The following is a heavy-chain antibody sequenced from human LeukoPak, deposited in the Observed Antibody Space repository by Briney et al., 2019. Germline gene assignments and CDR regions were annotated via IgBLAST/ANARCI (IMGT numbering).Heavy chain of an antibody. J-gene: IGHJ4*02. D-gene: IGHD3-10*01. CDR1: GFTFSDHY. Sequence: GGSLRLPCAASGFTFSDHYMDWVRQAPGKGLEWVGRTRNKANSYTTEYAASVKGRFTISRDDSKNSLYLQMNTLKTEDTAVYYCARDNGGSGTFLDYWGQGTLVTVSS. CDR3: ARDNGGSGTFLDY. CDR2: TRNKANSYTT. V-gene: IGHV3-72*01.